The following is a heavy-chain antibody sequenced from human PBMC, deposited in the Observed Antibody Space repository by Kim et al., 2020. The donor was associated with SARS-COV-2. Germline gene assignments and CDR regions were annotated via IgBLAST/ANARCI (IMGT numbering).Heavy chain of an antibody. D-gene: IGHD3-10*01. CDR1: GGSISSSSYY. Sequence: SETLSLTCTVSGGSISSSSYYWGWIRQPPGKGLEWIGSIYYSGSTYYNPSLKSRVTISVDTSKNQFSLKLSSVTAADTAVYYCARDRPLGYYGSGSYYSDIWGQGTMVTVSS. CDR2: IYYSGST. J-gene: IGHJ3*02. V-gene: IGHV4-39*07. CDR3: ARDRPLGYYGSGSYYSDI.